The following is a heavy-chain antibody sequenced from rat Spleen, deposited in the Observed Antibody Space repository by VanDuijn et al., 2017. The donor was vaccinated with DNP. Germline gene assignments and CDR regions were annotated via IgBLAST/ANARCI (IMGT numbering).Heavy chain of an antibody. D-gene: IGHD1-4*01. V-gene: IGHV5-25*01. Sequence: EVQLVESGGGLVQPGRSLKLSCAASGFTFSNYDMAWVRQAPTKGLEWVASISTSGGSTYYRDSVKGRFTVSRDNAKSTLYLKMDSLRSEDTATYYCARHSYPGLDYWGQGVMVTVS. CDR1: GFTFSNYD. CDR2: ISTSGGST. CDR3: ARHSYPGLDY. J-gene: IGHJ2*01.